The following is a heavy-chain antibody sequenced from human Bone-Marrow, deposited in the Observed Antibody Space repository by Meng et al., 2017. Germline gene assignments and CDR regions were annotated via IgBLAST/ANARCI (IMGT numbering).Heavy chain of an antibody. CDR3: AREFTVFGVVTSLFDF. Sequence: ASVKVSCKASGYTLTDYFIHWIQQAPGQGLEWMGRINPNSGATDYAQKFQGRVTMTRDTSISTAYMQLSSIRSDDTAVYYCAREFTVFGVVTSLFDFWGQGTRVTVSS. J-gene: IGHJ4*02. CDR1: GYTLTDYF. V-gene: IGHV1-2*06. D-gene: IGHD3-3*01. CDR2: INPNSGAT.